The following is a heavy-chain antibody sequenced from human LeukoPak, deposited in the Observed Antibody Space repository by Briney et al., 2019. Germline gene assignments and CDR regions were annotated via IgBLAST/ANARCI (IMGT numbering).Heavy chain of an antibody. D-gene: IGHD6-19*01. V-gene: IGHV3-48*04. CDR1: GFTFSSYS. CDR3: ARDLGSSYYYYMDV. J-gene: IGHJ6*03. CDR2: ISSSSSTI. Sequence: GGSLRLSCAASGFTFSSYSMNWVRQAPGKGLEWVSYISSSSSTIYYADSVKGRFTISRDNAKNSLYLQMNSLRAEDTAVYYCARDLGSSYYYYMDVWGKGTTVTVSS.